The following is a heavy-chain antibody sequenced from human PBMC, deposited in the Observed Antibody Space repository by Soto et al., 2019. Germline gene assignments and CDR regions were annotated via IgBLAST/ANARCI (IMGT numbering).Heavy chain of an antibody. CDR2: TYYRSKWYN. D-gene: IGHD1-26*01. Sequence: QVQLQQAGPGLVKPSQTLPVTCGLSRGRVPSNSAALNWLRPSPTRGPEWLGRTYYRSKWYNYYAVSVESRITINPDTSKNHFSLQLNFVTPEDTAVYFCARGEQYSGRIFDYWGQGTLVTVSS. V-gene: IGHV6-1*01. J-gene: IGHJ4*02. CDR3: ARGEQYSGRIFDY. CDR1: RGRVPSNSAA.